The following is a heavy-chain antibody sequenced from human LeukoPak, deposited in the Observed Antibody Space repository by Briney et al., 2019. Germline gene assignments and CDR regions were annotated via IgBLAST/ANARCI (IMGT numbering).Heavy chain of an antibody. V-gene: IGHV3-23*01. D-gene: IGHD3-9*01. CDR2: ISGSGGTT. CDR3: AKGLINDWSALEY. J-gene: IGHJ4*02. CDR1: GFTFSSYA. Sequence: GSLRLSCAASGFTFSSYAMTWVRPAPGQGLEWVSAISGSGGTTYYADSVRGRFTLSRDNSKNMLNLQMNSLRAEDTAVYYCAKGLINDWSALEYWGQGTLVTVSS.